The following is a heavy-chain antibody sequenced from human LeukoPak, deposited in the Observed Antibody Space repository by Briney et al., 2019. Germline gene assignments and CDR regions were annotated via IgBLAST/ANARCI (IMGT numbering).Heavy chain of an antibody. D-gene: IGHD3-22*01. CDR1: GGSLSGSK. V-gene: IGHV4-59*01. CDR2: MFYRWYI. Sequence: SETLSLTSTVSGGSLSGSKSRSIRQTPRKRLEWSWYMFYRWYIDYNTSRKIRVTILADTSRNQFSLKLSSVTAADTAVYYCARGDYYDSSGTYGMDVWGQGTTVIVSS. CDR3: ARGDYYDSSGTYGMDV. J-gene: IGHJ6*02.